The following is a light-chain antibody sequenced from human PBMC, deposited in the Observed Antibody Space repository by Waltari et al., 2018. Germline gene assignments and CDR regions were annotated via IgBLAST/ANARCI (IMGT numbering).Light chain of an antibody. V-gene: IGKV3-15*01. CDR2: VAS. Sequence: LVMTQSPSTLSVSPGESVTLSCRAGRSVNINVAWYQQKPGQAPRLLIHVASSEATGVPARFRAGGSGTDFTLTISSLQSEDSAVYYCQQYNYWPISFGQGTRLEIK. CDR3: QQYNYWPIS. CDR1: RSVNIN. J-gene: IGKJ5*01.